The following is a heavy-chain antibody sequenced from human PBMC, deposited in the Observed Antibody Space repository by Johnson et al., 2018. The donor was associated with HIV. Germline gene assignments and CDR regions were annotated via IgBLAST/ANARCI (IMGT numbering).Heavy chain of an antibody. Sequence: QMQLVESGGGVVQPGRSLRLSCAASGFTFSDYAMHWVRQAPGKGLEWVAVISYDGSNKYYADSVKGRFTISRDNSKNTLYLQMNSLRAEDTAVFYCGMSGVEDAAFDIWGQGTMVTVS. CDR3: GMSGVEDAAFDI. D-gene: IGHD7-27*01. V-gene: IGHV3-30*04. CDR2: ISYDGSNK. CDR1: GFTFSDYA. J-gene: IGHJ3*02.